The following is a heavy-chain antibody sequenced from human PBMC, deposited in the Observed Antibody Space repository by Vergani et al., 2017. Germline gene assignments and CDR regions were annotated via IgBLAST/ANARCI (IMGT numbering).Heavy chain of an antibody. CDR2: IYYSGST. Sequence: QLQLQESGPGLVKPSETLSLTCTVSGGSISSSSYYWGWIRQPPGKGLEWIGSIYYSGSTYYNPSLKGRVTISVDTSKNQFSLKLSSVTAADTAVYYCARWPTGGYCSSTSCRGTVYFDYWGQGTLVTVSS. J-gene: IGHJ4*02. D-gene: IGHD2-2*01. V-gene: IGHV4-39*01. CDR1: GGSISSSSYY. CDR3: ARWPTGGYCSSTSCRGTVYFDY.